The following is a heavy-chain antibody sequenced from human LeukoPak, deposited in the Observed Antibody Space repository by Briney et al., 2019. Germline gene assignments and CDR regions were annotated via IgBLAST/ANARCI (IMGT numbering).Heavy chain of an antibody. CDR2: INSDGGST. J-gene: IGHJ4*02. V-gene: IGHV3-74*01. Sequence: GGSLRLSCTASGFTFSSYWMHWVRQAPGKGLVWVSRINSDGGSTSYADSVKGRFTVSRDNAKNTLYLQMNSLRAEDTAVYYCARRIQGMAPYYFDYWGQGTLVTVSS. CDR1: GFTFSSYW. D-gene: IGHD5-24*01. CDR3: ARRIQGMAPYYFDY.